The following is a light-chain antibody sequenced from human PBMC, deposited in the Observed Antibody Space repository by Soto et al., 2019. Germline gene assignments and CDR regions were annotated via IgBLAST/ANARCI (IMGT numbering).Light chain of an antibody. J-gene: IGLJ1*01. CDR2: EVS. CDR3: CSYAGSSSYV. CDR1: SSDVGSYNL. Sequence: QSVLTQPASVSGSPVHSITISCTGTSSDVGSYNLVSWYQQHPGKAPKLMIYEVSKRPSGVSNRFSGSKSGNTASLTISGLQTEDEADYYCCSYAGSSSYVFGTGTKVTVL. V-gene: IGLV2-23*02.